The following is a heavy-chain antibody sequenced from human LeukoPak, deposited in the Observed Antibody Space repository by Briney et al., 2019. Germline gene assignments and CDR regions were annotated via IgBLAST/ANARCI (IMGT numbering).Heavy chain of an antibody. CDR3: TTGYCSSTSCYR. CDR1: GFTFSNAW. CDR2: IKSKTDGGTT. D-gene: IGHD2-2*01. Sequence: PGGSLRLSCAASGFTFSNAWMSWVRQAPGKGLEWVGRIKSKTDGGTTDYAAPVKGRFTISRDDSKNTLYLQMNSLKTEDTAVYYCTTGYCSSTSCYRWGQGTLVTGSS. V-gene: IGHV3-15*01. J-gene: IGHJ4*02.